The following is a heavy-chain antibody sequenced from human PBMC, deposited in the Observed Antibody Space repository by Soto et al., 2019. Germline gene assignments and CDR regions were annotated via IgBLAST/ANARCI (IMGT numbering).Heavy chain of an antibody. CDR2: IYYSGST. V-gene: IGHV4-59*01. Sequence: SETLSLTCTVSGGSISSYYWSWIRQPPGKGLEWIGYIYYSGSTNYNPSLKSRVTISVDTSKNQFSLKLSSVTAADTAVYYCARDRGYDSSGYYYYYYGMDVWGQGTTVTVSS. D-gene: IGHD3-22*01. CDR3: ARDRGYDSSGYYYYYYGMDV. J-gene: IGHJ6*02. CDR1: GGSISSYY.